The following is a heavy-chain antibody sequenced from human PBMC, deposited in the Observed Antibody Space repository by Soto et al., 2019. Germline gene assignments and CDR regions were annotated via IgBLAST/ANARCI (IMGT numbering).Heavy chain of an antibody. Sequence: SETLSLTCTVSGGSVSSGSYYWSWVRQPPGKGLEWIGYIYYSGSTNYNPSLKSRVTISVDTSKNQFSLKLSSVTSADTAVYYCARDQRDYGGPNWYFDLWGRGILVTVSS. J-gene: IGHJ2*01. V-gene: IGHV4-61*01. CDR1: GGSVSSGSYY. CDR3: ARDQRDYGGPNWYFDL. CDR2: IYYSGST. D-gene: IGHD4-17*01.